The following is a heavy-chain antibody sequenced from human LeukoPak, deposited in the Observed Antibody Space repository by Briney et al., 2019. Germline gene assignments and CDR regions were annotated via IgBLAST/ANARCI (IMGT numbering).Heavy chain of an antibody. V-gene: IGHV4-34*01. CDR3: ARGRRGGYSYGLNWFDP. CDR2: INHSGST. Sequence: TSETLSLTCAVYGGSFSGYYWSWIRQPPGKGLEWIGEINHSGSTNYNPSLKSRVTKSVDTSKNQFSLKLSSVTAADTAVYYCARGRRGGYSYGLNWFDPWGQGTLVTVSS. J-gene: IGHJ5*02. CDR1: GGSFSGYY. D-gene: IGHD5-18*01.